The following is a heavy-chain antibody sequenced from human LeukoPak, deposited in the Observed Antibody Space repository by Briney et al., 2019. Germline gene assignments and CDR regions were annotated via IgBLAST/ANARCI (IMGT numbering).Heavy chain of an antibody. V-gene: IGHV4-34*01. CDR2: INDSGST. J-gene: IGHJ5*02. Sequence: SKTLSLTCAVPGGAFSGHYWSWIRQPPGEGLEWIGEINDSGSTKYNPSLKSRVTISADTSKNQFSLKLSSVTAADTAVYYCAKNNWFDPWGQGTLVTVSS. CDR3: AKNNWFDP. CDR1: GGAFSGHY.